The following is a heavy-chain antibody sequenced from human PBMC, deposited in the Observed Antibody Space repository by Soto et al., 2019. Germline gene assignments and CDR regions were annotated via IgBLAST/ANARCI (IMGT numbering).Heavy chain of an antibody. J-gene: IGHJ4*02. CDR2: MNPNSGNS. Sequence: QVQLVQSGAEVKKPGASVKVSCKASGYTFTSYDINWVRQATGQGLEWMGWMNPNSGNSGFPQKFQGRVTMNRDTSISTAYMELSSLRSEDTAVYYCARTYGDLDYWGQGTLVTVSS. V-gene: IGHV1-8*01. CDR3: ARTYGDLDY. CDR1: GYTFTSYD. D-gene: IGHD4-17*01.